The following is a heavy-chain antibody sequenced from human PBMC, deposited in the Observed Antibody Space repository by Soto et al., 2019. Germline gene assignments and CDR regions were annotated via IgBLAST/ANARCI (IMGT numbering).Heavy chain of an antibody. J-gene: IGHJ6*03. CDR1: EFIFSGRS. V-gene: IGHV3-74*01. CDR3: ARGWFGPDV. D-gene: IGHD3-10*01. CDR2: IDKVGTDS. Sequence: EVQLVESGGGLVQPRGSLRLSCAASEFIFSGRSVHWVRQAPGKGLVWVSGIDKVGTDSTYADSVKGRFTSSRDNAKNTVYLQMNSLRVEDTAVYYCARGWFGPDVWGKGTTVTVSS.